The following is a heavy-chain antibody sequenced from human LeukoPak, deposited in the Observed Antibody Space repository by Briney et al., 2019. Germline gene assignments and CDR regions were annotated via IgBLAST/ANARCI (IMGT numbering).Heavy chain of an antibody. V-gene: IGHV4-34*09. CDR2: INHSGST. D-gene: IGHD2-2*01. Sequence: PSETLSLTCAVYGGSFSGYYWSWIRQPPGKGLEWIGEINHSGSTNYNPSLKSRVTISVDTSKNQFSLKLSSVTAADTAVYYCARARTDCSSTSCLGYYFDYWGQGTLVTVSS. J-gene: IGHJ4*02. CDR3: ARARTDCSSTSCLGYYFDY. CDR1: GGSFSGYY.